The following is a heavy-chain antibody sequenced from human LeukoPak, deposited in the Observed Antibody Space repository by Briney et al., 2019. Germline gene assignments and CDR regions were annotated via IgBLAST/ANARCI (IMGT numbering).Heavy chain of an antibody. J-gene: IGHJ4*02. D-gene: IGHD6-13*01. CDR3: ARRTNTTKAASLGY. CDR1: GGSFSGYY. V-gene: IGHV4-34*01. Sequence: SETLSLTCAVYGGSFSGYYWSWIRQPPGKGLEWIGEINHSGSTNYNPSLKSRVTISVDTSKNQFSLKLSSVTAADTAVYYCARRTNTTKAASLGYWGQGTLVTVSS. CDR2: INHSGST.